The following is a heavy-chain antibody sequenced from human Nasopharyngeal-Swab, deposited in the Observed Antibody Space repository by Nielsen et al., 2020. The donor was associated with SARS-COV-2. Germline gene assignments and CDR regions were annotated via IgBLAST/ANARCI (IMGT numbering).Heavy chain of an antibody. CDR2: TYYSGST. D-gene: IGHD1-26*01. Sequence: SDTLSLPFTVSGATISSYYWIWIRQSPGKGLEWIGYTYYSGSTDYNPSLKGRVTISVDTSKNQSSLKLTSVTAADTAVYYCARRETIVGSFDYWGQGTLVTVSS. CDR1: GATISSYY. J-gene: IGHJ4*02. CDR3: ARRETIVGSFDY. V-gene: IGHV4-59*08.